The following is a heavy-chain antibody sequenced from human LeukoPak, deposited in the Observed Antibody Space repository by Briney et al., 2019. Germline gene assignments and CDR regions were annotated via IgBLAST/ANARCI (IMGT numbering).Heavy chain of an antibody. J-gene: IGHJ1*01. V-gene: IGHV3-23*01. D-gene: IGHD1-26*01. Sequence: GGSLRLSCAASGFTFSSYAMSWVRQAPGKGLEWVSAISGSGGSTYYADSVKGRFTISRDDSKNTLYLQMNSLRAEDTAVYYCARPEWEPTPEYFQHWGQGTLVTVSS. CDR3: ARPEWEPTPEYFQH. CDR2: ISGSGGST. CDR1: GFTFSSYA.